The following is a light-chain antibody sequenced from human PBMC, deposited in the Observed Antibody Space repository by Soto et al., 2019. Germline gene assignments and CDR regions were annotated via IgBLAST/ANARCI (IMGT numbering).Light chain of an antibody. CDR3: LQASYVPLT. V-gene: IGKV2D-29*01. CDR1: QSLLQSGGKTY. J-gene: IGKJ4*01. Sequence: DLVMTQTPLSLSVTPGQTASISVRSTQSLLQSGGKTYLYWYKQRAGQPPQLLITEVSNRFSGVRDRISASGSGADFTLKRRRVESEDLGVYYCLQASYVPLTVGGGTKVEI. CDR2: EVS.